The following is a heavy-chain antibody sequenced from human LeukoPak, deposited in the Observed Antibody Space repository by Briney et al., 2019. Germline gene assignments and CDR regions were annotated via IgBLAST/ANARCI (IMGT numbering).Heavy chain of an antibody. CDR1: GYTFTGYY. CDR3: ARDQKQWLYTYYFDY. CDR2: INPNSGGT. Sequence: ASVKVSCRASGYTFTGYYMHWVRQAPGQGLEWMGWINPNSGGTNYAQKFQGRVTMTRDTSISTAYMELSRLRSDDTAVYYCARDQKQWLYTYYFDYWGQGTLVTVSS. J-gene: IGHJ4*02. D-gene: IGHD6-19*01. V-gene: IGHV1-2*02.